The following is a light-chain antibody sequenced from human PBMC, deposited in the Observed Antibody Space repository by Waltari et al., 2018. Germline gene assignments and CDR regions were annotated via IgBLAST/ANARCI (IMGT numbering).Light chain of an antibody. CDR3: CSYAGSYTHVV. J-gene: IGLJ2*01. Sequence: QSALTQPRSVSGSPGQSVTISCPGTSSDVGGYDYVSWYQHHPGTAPQLRICDVTKRPSVVPERFSVSKSGNTAARASSGLQAGDEADYYCCSYAGSYTHVVVGGGTKLTGL. V-gene: IGLV2-11*01. CDR1: SSDVGGYDY. CDR2: DVT.